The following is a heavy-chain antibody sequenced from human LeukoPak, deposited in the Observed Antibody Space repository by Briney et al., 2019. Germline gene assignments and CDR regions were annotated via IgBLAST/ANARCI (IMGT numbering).Heavy chain of an antibody. CDR2: IGAYNGNT. D-gene: IGHD3-16*01. CDR1: GYTFTSYG. J-gene: IGHJ4*02. V-gene: IGHV1-18*01. CDR3: TKWGKYDYVCGSYLEYYFDY. Sequence: GASVNVSCKASGYTFTSYGFSWVRQAPGQGLEWMGWIGAYNGNTNDAQKLQGRITTTTDTSTSTAFLKLRSLRDDDTAVYYWTKWGKYDYVCGSYLEYYFDYWGQGTLVTVSS.